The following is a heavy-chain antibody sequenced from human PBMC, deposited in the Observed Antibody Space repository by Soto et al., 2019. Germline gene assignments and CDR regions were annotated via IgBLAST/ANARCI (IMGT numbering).Heavy chain of an antibody. CDR1: GGSFSGYY. CDR3: ARAYGGYVFEY. CDR2: INHGGST. D-gene: IGHD3-22*01. J-gene: IGHJ4*02. Sequence: QVQLQQWGAGLLKPSETLSLTCAVYGGSFSGYYWSWIRQPPGKGLEWVGDINHGGSTNYNPSLKSRVTISVDTFKNQFSLQLSSVTAADTAVYFCARAYGGYVFEYWGQGTLVTVSS. V-gene: IGHV4-34*01.